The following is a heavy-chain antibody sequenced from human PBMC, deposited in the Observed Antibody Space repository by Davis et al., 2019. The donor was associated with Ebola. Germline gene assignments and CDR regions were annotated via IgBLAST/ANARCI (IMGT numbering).Heavy chain of an antibody. V-gene: IGHV1-69*04. D-gene: IGHD3-9*01. CDR1: GGTFSSYA. J-gene: IGHJ6*02. CDR3: AREEPWGRYFDWFHKGNYYGMDV. Sequence: AASVKVSCKASGGTFSSYAISWVRQAPGQGLEWMGRIIPILGIANYAQKFQGRVTMTTDTSTSTAYMELRSLRSDDTAVYYCAREEPWGRYFDWFHKGNYYGMDVWGQGTTVTVSS. CDR2: IIPILGIA.